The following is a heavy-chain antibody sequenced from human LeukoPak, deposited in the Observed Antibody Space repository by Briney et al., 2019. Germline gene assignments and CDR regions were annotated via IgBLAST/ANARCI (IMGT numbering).Heavy chain of an antibody. CDR3: AKDFLGGMDV. Sequence: GGSLRLSCAASGFTFDDYAMHWVRQAPGKGPEWVSGISWNSGSIGYADSVKGRFTISRDNAKNSLYLQMNSLRAEDTALYYCAKDFLGGMDVWGQGTTVTVSS. V-gene: IGHV3-9*01. J-gene: IGHJ6*02. CDR1: GFTFDDYA. CDR2: ISWNSGSI.